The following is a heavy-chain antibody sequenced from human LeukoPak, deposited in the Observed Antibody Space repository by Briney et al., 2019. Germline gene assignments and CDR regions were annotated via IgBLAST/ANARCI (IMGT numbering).Heavy chain of an antibody. CDR2: INTDGSST. CDR1: GFSFSTYW. Sequence: GESLRLSCAASGFSFSTYWRHWVRQPPGKGLVWVSRINTDGSSTRYADSVKGRFTISRDNAKNTLYLQMTSLRAEDTAVYYCASSDYDSSGSAFDIWGQGTMVTVSS. D-gene: IGHD3-22*01. J-gene: IGHJ3*02. CDR3: ASSDYDSSGSAFDI. V-gene: IGHV3-74*01.